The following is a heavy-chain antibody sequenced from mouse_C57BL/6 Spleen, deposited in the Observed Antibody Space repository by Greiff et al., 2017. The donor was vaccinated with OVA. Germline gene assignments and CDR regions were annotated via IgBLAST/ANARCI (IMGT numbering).Heavy chain of an antibody. CDR2: INPNNGGT. CDR3: ARFYYCGSNWYFDV. V-gene: IGHV1-18*01. CDR1: GYTFTDYN. D-gene: IGHD1-1*01. J-gene: IGHJ1*03. Sequence: EVQGVESGPELVKPGASVKIPCKASGYTFTDYNMDWVKQSHGKSLEWIGDINPNNGGTIYNQKFKGKATLTVDKSSSTAYMELRSLTSEVTAVYYCARFYYCGSNWYFDVWGTGTTVTVSS.